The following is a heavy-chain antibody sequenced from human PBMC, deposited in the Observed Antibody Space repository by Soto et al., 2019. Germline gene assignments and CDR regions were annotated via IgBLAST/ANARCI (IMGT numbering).Heavy chain of an antibody. Sequence: ATLYLTFTVSGGSISTFYWSWVRPPAGKGLEWIGRIFSSGSTSFNPSLESRVAMSVDTSKNHFSLNLSSVTAADMAVYYCAREGSYSAYNFAHGIQLWSFDFWGQGALVTVSS. CDR1: GGSISTFY. CDR3: AREGSYSAYNFAHGIQLWSFDF. V-gene: IGHV4-4*07. J-gene: IGHJ4*02. CDR2: IFSSGST. D-gene: IGHD5-12*01.